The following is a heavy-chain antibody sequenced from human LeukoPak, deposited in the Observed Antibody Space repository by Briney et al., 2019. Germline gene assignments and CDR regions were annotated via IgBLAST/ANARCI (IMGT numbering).Heavy chain of an antibody. CDR3: AREYSGSYRADY. J-gene: IGHJ4*02. D-gene: IGHD1-26*01. V-gene: IGHV4-39*01. CDR2: IYYSGST. Sequence: WETRSLTGLASVASFTISSYNWGGIRNPPGRGLGWIGSIYYSGSTYYNPSLKSRVTISVDTSKNQFSLKLSSVTAADTAVYYCAREYSGSYRADYWGQGTLVTVSS. CDR1: VASFTISSYN.